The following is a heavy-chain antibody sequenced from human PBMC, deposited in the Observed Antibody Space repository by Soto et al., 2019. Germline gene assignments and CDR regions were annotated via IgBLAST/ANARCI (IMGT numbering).Heavy chain of an antibody. J-gene: IGHJ6*02. CDR1: GGSISSYY. CDR3: ARDRLAASGMDV. CDR2: IYYSGST. D-gene: IGHD6-25*01. V-gene: IGHV4-59*01. Sequence: PSETLSLTCTVSGGSISSYYWSWIRQPPGKGLEWIGYIYYSGSTNYNPSLNSRVTISVDTSKNQFSLKLSSVTAADTAVYYCARDRLAASGMDVWGQGTTVTVSS.